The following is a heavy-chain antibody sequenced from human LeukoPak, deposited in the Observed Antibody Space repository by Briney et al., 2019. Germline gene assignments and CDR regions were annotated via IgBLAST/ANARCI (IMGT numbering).Heavy chain of an antibody. CDR1: GFTFSTYT. D-gene: IGHD3-10*01. CDR2: ITGSSSYM. V-gene: IGHV3-21*01. CDR3: ARDYYASNGLDV. J-gene: IGHJ6*02. Sequence: GGSLRLSCAASGFTFSTYTMNWVRQAPGKGLEWVSFITGSSSYMYYADSVKGRFTISRDNAKNSLDLQMNSLRAEDTAVYYCARDYYASNGLDVWGQGTTVTVSS.